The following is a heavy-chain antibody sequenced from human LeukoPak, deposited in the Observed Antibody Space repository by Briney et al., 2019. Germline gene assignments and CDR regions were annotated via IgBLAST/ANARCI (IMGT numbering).Heavy chain of an antibody. V-gene: IGHV4-59*11. D-gene: IGHD2-15*01. CDR3: ARGHPNVVVVAATLRVPANWFDP. J-gene: IGHJ5*02. CDR2: IYYSGST. Sequence: SETLSLTCTVSGGSISSHYRSWIRQPPGKGLEWIGYIYYSGSTNYNPSLKSRVTISVDTSKNQFSLKLSSVTAADTAVYYCARGHPNVVVVAATLRVPANWFDPWGQGTLSPSPQ. CDR1: GGSISSHY.